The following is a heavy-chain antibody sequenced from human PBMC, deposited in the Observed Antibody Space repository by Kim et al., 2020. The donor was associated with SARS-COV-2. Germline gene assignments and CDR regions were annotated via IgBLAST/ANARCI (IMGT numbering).Heavy chain of an antibody. Sequence: GGSLRLPCAPSGFAFATYGMHWLRQAPGKGLEWVATISFDAKKKFYAESVKGRFTISRDNSRHTLSLEMNSLTADDTAVYYCAKPVTTVVTAFASWGQGTLVTVSS. D-gene: IGHD4-17*01. CDR2: ISFDAKKK. CDR3: AKPVTTVVTAFAS. V-gene: IGHV3-30*18. J-gene: IGHJ4*02. CDR1: GFAFATYG.